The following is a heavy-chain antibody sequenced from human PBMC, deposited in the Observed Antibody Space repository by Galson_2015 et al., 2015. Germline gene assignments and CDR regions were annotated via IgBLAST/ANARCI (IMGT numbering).Heavy chain of an antibody. D-gene: IGHD3-16*01. CDR1: GFTFSSYG. V-gene: IGHV3-30*18. Sequence: SLRLSCAASGFTFSSYGMHWVRQAPGKGLEWVAVISYDGSNKYYADSVKGRFTISRDNSKNTLYLQMNSLRAEDTAVYYCAKLSAHYGIDYWGQGTLVTVSS. CDR3: AKLSAHYGIDY. J-gene: IGHJ4*02. CDR2: ISYDGSNK.